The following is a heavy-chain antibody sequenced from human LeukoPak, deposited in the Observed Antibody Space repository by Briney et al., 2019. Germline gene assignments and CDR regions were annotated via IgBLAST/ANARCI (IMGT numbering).Heavy chain of an antibody. CDR2: IYYSGST. Sequence: TSETLSLTCTVSTGAISGYYWSWIRQPPGKGLEWIGYIYYSGSTNYNPSLQSRVTISVDTSNNQFSLRLRSVTAADTAVYYCATWGIAVAGTFDYWGQGTLVTVST. CDR1: TGAISGYY. J-gene: IGHJ4*02. V-gene: IGHV4-59*08. CDR3: ATWGIAVAGTFDY. D-gene: IGHD6-19*01.